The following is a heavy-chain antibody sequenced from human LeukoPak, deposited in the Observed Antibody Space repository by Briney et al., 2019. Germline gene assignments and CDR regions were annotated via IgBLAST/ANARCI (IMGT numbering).Heavy chain of an antibody. CDR1: TFTFSDYS. CDR3: ATSYGSGRYYAHYYYGMDV. V-gene: IGHV3-21*01. J-gene: IGHJ6*02. Sequence: GGSLRLSCAASTFTFSDYSLNWVRQAPGKGLEWVSSISSSSTNIFYADSVRGRFTISRDNAKKSLYLQMNSLRAEDTAVYYCATSYGSGRYYAHYYYGMDVWGQGTTVIVSS. D-gene: IGHD3-10*01. CDR2: ISSSSTNI.